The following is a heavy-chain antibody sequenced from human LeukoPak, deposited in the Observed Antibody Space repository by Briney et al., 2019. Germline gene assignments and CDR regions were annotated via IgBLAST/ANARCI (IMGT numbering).Heavy chain of an antibody. CDR3: ARDLFDDYSLDY. V-gene: IGHV3-21*01. J-gene: IGHJ4*02. D-gene: IGHD3-16*01. CDR2: ISSSSSSII. CDR1: GFTFSSYS. Sequence: PGGSLRLSCAASGFTFSSYSMNWVRQAPGKGLEWVSSISSSSSSIIYYADSVKGRFTISRDNAKNSLYLQMNSLRAEDTAVYYCARDLFDDYSLDYWGQGTLVTVSS.